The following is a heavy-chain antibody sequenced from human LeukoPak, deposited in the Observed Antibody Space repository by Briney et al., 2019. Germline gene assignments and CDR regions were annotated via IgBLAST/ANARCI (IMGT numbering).Heavy chain of an antibody. CDR1: GFTFSSYS. D-gene: IGHD2-2*01. V-gene: IGHV3-21*01. Sequence: PGGSLRLSCAASGFTFSSYSMNWVRQAPGKGLEWVSSISSSSSYIYYADSVKGRFTISRDNAKNSLYPQMNSLRAEDTAVYYCARDGCSSTSCYYYYMDVWGKGTTVTVSS. CDR2: ISSSSSYI. CDR3: ARDGCSSTSCYYYYMDV. J-gene: IGHJ6*03.